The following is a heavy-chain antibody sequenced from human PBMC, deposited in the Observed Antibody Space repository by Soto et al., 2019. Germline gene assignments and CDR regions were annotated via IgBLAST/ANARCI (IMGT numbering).Heavy chain of an antibody. V-gene: IGHV3-30*03. CDR3: ARGGRQWLVTSDFNY. J-gene: IGHJ4*01. Sequence: VQLVESGGGVVQPGGSLRLSCAASGFTFSDYAMHLVRQAPGTGLEWVAVVYHDGRNTHYADSVKGRFTISRDSYKNTVSLERASLRAEDTAVYYSARGGRQWLVTSDFNYWGHGARVTVSS. D-gene: IGHD6-19*01. CDR2: VYHDGRNT. CDR1: GFTFSDYA.